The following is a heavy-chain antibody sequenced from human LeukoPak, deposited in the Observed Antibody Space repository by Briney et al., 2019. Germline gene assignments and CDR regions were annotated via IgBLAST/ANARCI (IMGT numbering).Heavy chain of an antibody. CDR3: ARDQRGSLDY. Sequence: GRSLRLSCAASGFTFSSYAMHWVRQAPGKGLEWVAVISYDGSNKYYADSVKGRFTISRDNSKNTLYLQMNSLRAEDTAVYYCARDQRGSLDYWGQGTLVTVSS. V-gene: IGHV3-30*04. D-gene: IGHD3-10*01. CDR1: GFTFSSYA. CDR2: ISYDGSNK. J-gene: IGHJ4*02.